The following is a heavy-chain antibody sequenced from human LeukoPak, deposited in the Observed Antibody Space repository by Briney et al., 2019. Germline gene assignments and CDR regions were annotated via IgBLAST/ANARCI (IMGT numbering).Heavy chain of an antibody. CDR3: AGEKFDI. V-gene: IGHV3-30*04. Sequence: GGSLRLSCAASGFSFSKYAMDWVRQAPGKGLEWVAIISKDGSMRYYADSVKGRFTVSRDNSNNTLSLQMNSLKSEDTAVYYCAGEKFDIWGQGTMVTVTA. CDR1: GFSFSKYA. CDR2: ISKDGSMR. J-gene: IGHJ3*02.